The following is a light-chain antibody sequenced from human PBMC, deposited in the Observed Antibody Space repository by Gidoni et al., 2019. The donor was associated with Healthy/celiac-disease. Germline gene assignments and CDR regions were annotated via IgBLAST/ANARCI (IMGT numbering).Light chain of an antibody. CDR1: QAISSSY. CDR2: GAS. V-gene: IGKV3-20*01. J-gene: IGKJ2*01. Sequence: ENVLTQSPGTLSLSPGERVTLSCRASQAISSSYVAWYQQKPGHPHRLLNAGASSRAGGIPDRFSGGGAGTDFTLTSSRLEDEDFAVYYCQEYDVSKTFGQGTKLEIK. CDR3: QEYDVSKT.